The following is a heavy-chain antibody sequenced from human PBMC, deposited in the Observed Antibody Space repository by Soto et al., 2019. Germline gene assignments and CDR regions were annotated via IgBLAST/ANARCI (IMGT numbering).Heavy chain of an antibody. V-gene: IGHV1-8*01. D-gene: IGHD2-15*01. Sequence: QVQLVQSGAEVKKPGASVKVSCKASGYTFTSYDINWVRQATGQGLESMGWMNPNSGNTAYAQKSXGXXTMTRNTSISTAYMELSSLRSEDTAVYYCARGNEYGGNFDYWGQGTLVTVSS. CDR2: MNPNSGNT. J-gene: IGHJ4*02. CDR3: ARGNEYGGNFDY. CDR1: GYTFTSYD.